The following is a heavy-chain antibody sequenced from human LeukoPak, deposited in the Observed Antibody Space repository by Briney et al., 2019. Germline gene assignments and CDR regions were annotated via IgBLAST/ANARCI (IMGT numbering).Heavy chain of an antibody. CDR1: GFTFSDYY. J-gene: IGHJ4*02. CDR3: ARHRSFDY. V-gene: IGHV3-64*01. Sequence: GGSLRLSCVVSGFTFSDYYMDWVRQAPGKGLEYVSGINPNGGSTYYANSVKGRFTISRDNSKNTLYLQMGSLRAEDMAVYYCARHRSFDYWGQGTLVTVSS. CDR2: INPNGGST.